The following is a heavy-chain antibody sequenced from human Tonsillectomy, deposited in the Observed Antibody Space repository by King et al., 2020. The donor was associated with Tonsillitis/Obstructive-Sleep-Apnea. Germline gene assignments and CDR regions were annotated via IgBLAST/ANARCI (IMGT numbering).Heavy chain of an antibody. CDR1: GVSLSNARVG. J-gene: IGHJ4*02. V-gene: IGHV2-26*01. CDR2: IFSNDEK. CDR3: ARMIVATISVAPREYDY. Sequence: TLKESGPVLVKPTETLTLTCTVSGVSLSNARVGVSWIRQPPGKGLEWLAHIFSNDEKSYNTSLKSRLTISKDTSKSQVVLSMTNMDPVDTATYYCARMIVATISVAPREYDYWGQGILVTVSS. D-gene: IGHD5-12*01.